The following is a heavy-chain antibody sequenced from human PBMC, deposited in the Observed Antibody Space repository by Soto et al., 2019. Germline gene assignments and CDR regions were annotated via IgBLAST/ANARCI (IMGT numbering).Heavy chain of an antibody. CDR2: IIPIFGTA. V-gene: IGHV1-69*13. CDR1: RGTFSSYA. CDR3: ARDRGGITIFGVVITAFDI. D-gene: IGHD3-3*01. Sequence: ASVKVSCKASRGTFSSYAISWVRQAPGQGLEWMGGIIPIFGTANYAQKFQGRVTITADESTSTAYMELSSLRSEDTAVYYCARDRGGITIFGVVITAFDIWGQGTMVTV. J-gene: IGHJ3*02.